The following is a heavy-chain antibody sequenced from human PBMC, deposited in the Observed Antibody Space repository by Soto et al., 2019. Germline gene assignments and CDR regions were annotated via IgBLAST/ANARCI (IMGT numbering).Heavy chain of an antibody. CDR3: ARSFYYYDSSGHTP. Sequence: ASVKVSCKASGGTFRSYAISWVRQAPGQGLEWMGGIIPIFGTANYAQKFQGRVTITADESTSTAYMELSSLRSEDTAVYYCARSFYYYDSSGHTPWGQGTLVTVSS. J-gene: IGHJ5*02. V-gene: IGHV1-69*13. D-gene: IGHD3-22*01. CDR2: IIPIFGTA. CDR1: GGTFRSYA.